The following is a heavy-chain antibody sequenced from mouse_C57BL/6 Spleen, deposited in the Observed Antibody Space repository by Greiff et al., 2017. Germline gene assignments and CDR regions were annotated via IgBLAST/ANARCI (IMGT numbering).Heavy chain of an antibody. CDR1: GYAFSSSW. CDR2: IYPGAGDT. D-gene: IGHD2-1*01. CDR3: AREPPYGNGAMDY. Sequence: VQLQQSGPELVKPGASVKISCKASGYAFSSSWMNWVKQRPGKGLEWIGRIYPGAGDTNYNGKFKGKATLTADKSSSTAYMQLSSLTSEDSAVYFCAREPPYGNGAMDYWGQGTSVTVSS. V-gene: IGHV1-82*01. J-gene: IGHJ4*01.